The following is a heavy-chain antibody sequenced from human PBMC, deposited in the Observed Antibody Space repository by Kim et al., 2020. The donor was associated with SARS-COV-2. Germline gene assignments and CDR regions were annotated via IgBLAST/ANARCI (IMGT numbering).Heavy chain of an antibody. D-gene: IGHD3-22*01. V-gene: IGHV4-34*01. Sequence: SETLSLTCAVYGGSFSGYYWSWIRQPPGKGLEWIGEINHSGSTNYNPSLKSRVTLSVDTSKNQFSLKLSSVTAADTAVYYCAREDYYDSSGYYFDAFDIWGQGTMVTVSS. CDR3: AREDYYDSSGYYFDAFDI. CDR2: INHSGST. J-gene: IGHJ3*02. CDR1: GGSFSGYY.